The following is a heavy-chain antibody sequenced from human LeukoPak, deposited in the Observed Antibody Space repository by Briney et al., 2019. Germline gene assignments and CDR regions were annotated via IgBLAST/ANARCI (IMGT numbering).Heavy chain of an antibody. J-gene: IGHJ4*02. CDR3: ARDRMVRGVIMNDY. D-gene: IGHD3-10*01. CDR2: IYHSGST. V-gene: IGHV4-4*02. Sequence: TSGTLSLTCAVSGGSISTSNWWSWVRQPPGKGLEWIGEIYHSGSTDYNPSLKSRVTISVDKSKNQFSLKLSSVTAADTAVYYCARDRMVRGVIMNDYWGQGTLVTVSS. CDR1: GGSISTSNW.